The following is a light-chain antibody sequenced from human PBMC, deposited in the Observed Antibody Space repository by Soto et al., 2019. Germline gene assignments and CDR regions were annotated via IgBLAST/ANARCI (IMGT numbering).Light chain of an antibody. J-gene: IGKJ4*01. CDR1: QSISSY. Sequence: DIQMTQSPSSLSASVGDRVTITCRASQSISSYLNWYQQKPGKAPKVLISGASSLQSGVPLRFSGSGSCTDFTVTISSLQSEDFASYYCQQSHSTPLTFGGGTKVEIK. CDR3: QQSHSTPLT. V-gene: IGKV1-39*01. CDR2: GAS.